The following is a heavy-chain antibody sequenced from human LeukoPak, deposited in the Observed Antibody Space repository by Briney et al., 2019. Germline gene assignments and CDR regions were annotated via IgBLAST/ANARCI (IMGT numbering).Heavy chain of an antibody. D-gene: IGHD2-8*01. Sequence: SETLSPTCTVSGGSISSSSYYWGWIRQPPGKGLEWIGSIYYSGSTYYNPSLKSRVTISVDTSKNQFSLKLSSATAADTAVYYCARHNGDWGQGTLVTVSS. CDR2: IYYSGST. CDR1: GGSISSSSYY. CDR3: ARHNGD. V-gene: IGHV4-39*01. J-gene: IGHJ4*02.